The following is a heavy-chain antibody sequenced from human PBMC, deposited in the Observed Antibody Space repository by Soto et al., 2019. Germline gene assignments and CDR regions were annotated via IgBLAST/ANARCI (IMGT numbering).Heavy chain of an antibody. CDR2: ISTYNGNT. V-gene: IGHV1-18*04. CDR1: GYIFTSYG. Sequence: VQLVQSGAEVKKPGASVKVSCKASGYIFTSYGITWVRQAPGQGLEWMGWISTYNGNTNYAQKLKDRVTMTTDTSTSTAYMELRSLRFDDTAVYYCARDLIVTGTYFDYWGQGTLVTVSS. J-gene: IGHJ4*02. D-gene: IGHD3-9*01. CDR3: ARDLIVTGTYFDY.